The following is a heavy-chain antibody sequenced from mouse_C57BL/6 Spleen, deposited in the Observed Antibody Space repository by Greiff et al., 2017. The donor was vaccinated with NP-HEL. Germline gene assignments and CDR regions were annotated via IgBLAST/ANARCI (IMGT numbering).Heavy chain of an antibody. D-gene: IGHD1-1*01. Sequence: EVQLQQSGPELVKPGASVKISCKASGYSFTGYYMNWVKQSPEKSLEWIGEINPSTGGTTYNQKFKAKATLTVDKSSSTAYMQLKSLTSEDSAVYYCARSRGYYYGSSQYFDVWGTGTTVTVSS. CDR2: INPSTGGT. V-gene: IGHV1-42*01. CDR1: GYSFTGYY. CDR3: ARSRGYYYGSSQYFDV. J-gene: IGHJ1*03.